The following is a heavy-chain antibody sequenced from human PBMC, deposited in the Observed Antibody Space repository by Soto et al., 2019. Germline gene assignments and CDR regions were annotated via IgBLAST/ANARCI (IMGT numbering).Heavy chain of an antibody. CDR1: GYTFTSYG. CDR3: ARDTAYSSPQIPNYGMDV. CDR2: ISADNGNT. D-gene: IGHD6-13*01. Sequence: QVQLVQSGAEVKKPGASVKVSCKASGYTFTSYGISWVRQAPGQGLEWMGWISADNGNTNYAQKLQGRVTMTTDTSTSTAYMELRSLRSDDTAVYYCARDTAYSSPQIPNYGMDVWGQGTTVTVSS. V-gene: IGHV1-18*01. J-gene: IGHJ6*02.